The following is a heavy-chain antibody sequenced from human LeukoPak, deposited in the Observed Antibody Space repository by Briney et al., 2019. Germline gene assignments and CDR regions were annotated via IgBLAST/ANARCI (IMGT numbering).Heavy chain of an antibody. V-gene: IGHV3-23*01. Sequence: GGSLRLSCAASGFTFSSYGMSWVRQAPGKGLEWASAISGSGGSTYYADSVKGRFTISRDNSKNTLYLQMNSLRAEDTAVYYCVREGGSGWYSGWFDPWGQGTLVTVSS. D-gene: IGHD6-19*01. CDR2: ISGSGGST. CDR3: VREGGSGWYSGWFDP. CDR1: GFTFSSYG. J-gene: IGHJ5*02.